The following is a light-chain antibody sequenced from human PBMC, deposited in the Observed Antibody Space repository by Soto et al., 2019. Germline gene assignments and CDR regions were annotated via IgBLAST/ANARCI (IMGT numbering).Light chain of an antibody. CDR3: QQRSNWPPT. CDR1: QSVSSY. J-gene: IGKJ4*01. Sequence: EIVLTQSPATLSLSPGERATLSCRASQSVSSYLAWYQQKPGQAPRLLMYDESNRATGIPARFSGSGSGTDFTLTISSLEPEDFAVYYCQQRSNWPPTFGGGTKVEIK. V-gene: IGKV3-11*01. CDR2: DES.